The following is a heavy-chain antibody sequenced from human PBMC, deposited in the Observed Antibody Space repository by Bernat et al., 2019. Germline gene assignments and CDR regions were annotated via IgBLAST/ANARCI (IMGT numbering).Heavy chain of an antibody. J-gene: IGHJ4*02. Sequence: EVQLVESGGGVVQPGGSLRLSCAASGFTFDDYAMHWVRQAPGKGLEWVSLISGDGGSTYYADSVKGRFTISRDNSKNSLYLQMNSLRTEDTALYYCANDIMVTAAVAGTGPLDYWGQGTLVTVSS. CDR1: GFTFDDYA. D-gene: IGHD6-19*01. V-gene: IGHV3-43*02. CDR3: ANDIMVTAAVAGTGPLDY. CDR2: ISGDGGST.